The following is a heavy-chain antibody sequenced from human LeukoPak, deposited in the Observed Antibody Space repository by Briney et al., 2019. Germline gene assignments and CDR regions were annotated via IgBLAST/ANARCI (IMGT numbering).Heavy chain of an antibody. CDR3: ARYDVKGGRYDYFDY. V-gene: IGHV4-59*01. CDR2: MYNSGST. CDR1: GGSISSFY. Sequence: SETLSLICTVSGGSISSFYWSWIRQPPGKGLEWLGYMYNSGSTNYNPSLRSRVTISVDTSKNQFSLKLSSVTAADTAVYYCARYDVKGGRYDYFDYWGQGTLVTVSS. D-gene: IGHD6-19*01. J-gene: IGHJ4*02.